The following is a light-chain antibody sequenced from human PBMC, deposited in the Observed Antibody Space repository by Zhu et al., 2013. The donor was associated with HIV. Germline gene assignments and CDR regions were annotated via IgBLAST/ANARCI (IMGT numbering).Light chain of an antibody. V-gene: IGKV3-20*01. CDR1: QSVSSY. J-gene: IGKJ4*01. CDR3: QQYGSSPLT. Sequence: DIVLTQSPGTLSLSPGERATLSCRASQSVSSYLAWYQQKPGQAPRLLIYDASKRATGIPARFSGSGSGTDFTLSITRLEPEDLAVYYCQQYGSSPLTFGGGTTLELK. CDR2: DAS.